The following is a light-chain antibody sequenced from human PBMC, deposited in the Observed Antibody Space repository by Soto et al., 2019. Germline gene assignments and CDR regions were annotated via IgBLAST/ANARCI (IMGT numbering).Light chain of an antibody. CDR3: CSYAGQYTLV. CDR1: SSDVGGFNY. J-gene: IGLJ3*02. Sequence: QSALTQPRSVSGSPGQSVTISCTGTSSDVGGFNYVSWYQQYPGKAPKLMIYDVTKRPSGVPDRFSGSKSDNTASLTISGLQAEYEADYYCCSYAGQYTLVFGXGTMVTVL. V-gene: IGLV2-11*01. CDR2: DVT.